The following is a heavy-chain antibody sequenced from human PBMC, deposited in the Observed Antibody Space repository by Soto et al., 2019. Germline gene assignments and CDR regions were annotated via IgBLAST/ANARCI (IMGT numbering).Heavy chain of an antibody. J-gene: IGHJ4*02. CDR2: ISYDGTNK. D-gene: IGHD7-27*01. Sequence: PGGSLRLSCAASGFSFSISPMHWVRQAPGKRPEWVALISYDGTNKFYADSVKGRFTISRDNSKSTPYLQVDSLRPEDAAVYYCARDPKTSGGQHWAFNYFDSWGQGTLVTVSS. V-gene: IGHV3-30-3*01. CDR1: GFSFSISP. CDR3: ARDPKTSGGQHWAFNYFDS.